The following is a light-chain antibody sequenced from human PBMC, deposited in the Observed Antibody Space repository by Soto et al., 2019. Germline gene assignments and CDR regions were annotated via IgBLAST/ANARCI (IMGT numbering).Light chain of an antibody. CDR3: QQYGSSPRT. CDR2: VAS. Sequence: EIVLTQSPGTLSLSPGERATLSCRASQSVSSSYLAWYQQKLGQAPRLLIYVASSRATDIPDRFSGSGSGTDFTLTISRLEPEDFAVYYCQQYGSSPRTFGQGTKV. J-gene: IGKJ1*01. V-gene: IGKV3-20*01. CDR1: QSVSSSY.